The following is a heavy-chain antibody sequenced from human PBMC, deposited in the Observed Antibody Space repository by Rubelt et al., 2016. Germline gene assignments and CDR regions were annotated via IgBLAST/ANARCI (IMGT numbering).Heavy chain of an antibody. J-gene: IGHJ4*02. V-gene: IGHV4-59*12. CDR1: GGSISTYY. CDR2: IYYSGST. CDR3: ARRRIMGSVWTFDY. Sequence: QVQLQESGPGLVKPSETLSLTCTVSGGSISTYYWSWIRQPPGKGLEWIGYIYYSGSTNYNPSLKSRVTISVDTSKNQFSRRLSAGTAAVTAVYYCARRRIMGSVWTFDYWGQGTLVTVSS. D-gene: IGHD6-19*01.